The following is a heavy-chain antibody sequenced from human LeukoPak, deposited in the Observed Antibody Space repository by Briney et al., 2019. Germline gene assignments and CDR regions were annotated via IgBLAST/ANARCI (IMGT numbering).Heavy chain of an antibody. Sequence: SVKVSCKASGGTFSSYAISWVRQAPGQQLKWMGGIIPIFGTANYAQKFQGRVTITTDESTSTAYMELSSLRSEDTAVYYCARGEVGATPTTFDYWGQGTLVTVSS. CDR2: IIPIFGTA. J-gene: IGHJ4*02. V-gene: IGHV1-69*05. CDR3: ARGEVGATPTTFDY. D-gene: IGHD1-26*01. CDR1: GGTFSSYA.